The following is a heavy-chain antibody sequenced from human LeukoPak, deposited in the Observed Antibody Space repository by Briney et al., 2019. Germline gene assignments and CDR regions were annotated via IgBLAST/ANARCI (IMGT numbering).Heavy chain of an antibody. CDR1: RYPFTSFA. J-gene: IGHJ4*02. Sequence: GASVKVSCKASRYPFTSFALHWVRQAPGQRLEWMGWIHVGSGNTEYSQKFQGRVTITRDTPATTTYMELSSLRSEDTAVYYCARVDGSGPNAPNDCWGQGSLVTVSS. CDR2: IHVGSGNT. V-gene: IGHV1-3*01. CDR3: ARVDGSGPNAPNDC. D-gene: IGHD3-10*01.